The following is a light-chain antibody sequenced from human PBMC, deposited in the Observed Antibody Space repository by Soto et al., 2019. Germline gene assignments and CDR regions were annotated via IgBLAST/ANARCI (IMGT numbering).Light chain of an antibody. CDR3: SSYTSSFTRV. CDR1: SSDVGAYNY. J-gene: IGLJ3*02. Sequence: QSALTQPASVSGSPGQSITISCTGTSSDVGAYNYVSWYQQYPGKAPQLMIYEVNNRPSGVSHRFSGSKSGNTASLTISGLQAEDEADYYCSSYTSSFTRVFGGGTKVTVL. V-gene: IGLV2-14*01. CDR2: EVN.